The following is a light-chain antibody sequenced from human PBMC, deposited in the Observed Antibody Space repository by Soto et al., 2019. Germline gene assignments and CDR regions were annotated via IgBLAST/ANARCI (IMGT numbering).Light chain of an antibody. CDR2: GAS. J-gene: IGKJ5*01. CDR1: QYISND. CDR3: QQYNNWPIT. Sequence: EIVMTQSPATLSVSPGERVTLSCRASQYISNDLAWYQQKPGQPPRPLIYGASTRATGIPARFSGSGSGTEFTLTISSLQSEDFEIYYCQQYNNWPITFGQGTRLEIK. V-gene: IGKV3-15*01.